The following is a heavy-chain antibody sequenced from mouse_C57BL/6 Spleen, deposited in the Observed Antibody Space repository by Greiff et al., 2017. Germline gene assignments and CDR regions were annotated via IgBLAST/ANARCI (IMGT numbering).Heavy chain of an antibody. J-gene: IGHJ1*03. Sequence: DVHLVASGGGLVKPGGSLKLSCAASGFTFSDYGMHWVRQAPEKGLEWVAYISSGSSTIYYADTVKGRFTISRDNAKNTLFLQRTSLRSEDTAMYYCARQEDWDRYFDVWGTGTTVTVSS. V-gene: IGHV5-17*01. CDR3: ARQEDWDRYFDV. D-gene: IGHD4-1*01. CDR1: GFTFSDYG. CDR2: ISSGSSTI.